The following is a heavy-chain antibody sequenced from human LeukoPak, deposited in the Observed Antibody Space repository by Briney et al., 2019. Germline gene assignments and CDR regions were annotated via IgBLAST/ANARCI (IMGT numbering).Heavy chain of an antibody. CDR1: GYTFTSYY. Sequence: GASVKVSCKASGYTFTSYYTHWVRQAPGQGLEKMGIINPSGGSTSYAQKFQGRVTMTRDTSTSTVYMELSSLRSDDTAVYYCARDREHMAYWGQGTLVTVSS. CDR2: INPSGGST. CDR3: ARDREHMAY. V-gene: IGHV1-46*01. J-gene: IGHJ4*02. D-gene: IGHD2-21*01.